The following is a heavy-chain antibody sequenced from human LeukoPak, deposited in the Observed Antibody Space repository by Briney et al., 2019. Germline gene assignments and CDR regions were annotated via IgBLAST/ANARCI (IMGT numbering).Heavy chain of an antibody. D-gene: IGHD3-22*01. J-gene: IGHJ4*02. V-gene: IGHV3-23*01. CDR3: AKDRSYYDSSGYSLYYFDY. CDR1: GFTFSSYA. Sequence: GGSLRLSCAASGFTFSSYAMSWVRQAPGKGLEWVSAISGSGGSSYYADSVKGRFTISRDNSKNTVYLQMNSLRAEDTAVYYCAKDRSYYDSSGYSLYYFDYWGQGTLVTVSS. CDR2: ISGSGGSS.